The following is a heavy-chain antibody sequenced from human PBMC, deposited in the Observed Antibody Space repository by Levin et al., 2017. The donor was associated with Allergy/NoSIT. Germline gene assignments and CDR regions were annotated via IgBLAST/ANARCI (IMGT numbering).Heavy chain of an antibody. Sequence: PGGSLRLSCAASGFTFSSYEMNWVRQAPGKGLEWVSFITSSGSATTYADSVRGRFTMSRDNAKNSLFLQMNSLRVEDTAVYFCAREMLATLGDASDIWGQGTMVTVSS. J-gene: IGHJ3*02. D-gene: IGHD1-26*01. CDR1: GFTFSSYE. CDR3: AREMLATLGDASDI. V-gene: IGHV3-48*03. CDR2: ITSSGSAT.